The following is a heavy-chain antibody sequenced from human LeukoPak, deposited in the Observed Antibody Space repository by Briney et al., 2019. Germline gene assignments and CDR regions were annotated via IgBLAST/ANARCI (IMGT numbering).Heavy chain of an antibody. CDR1: GGSFSGYY. D-gene: IGHD3-22*01. Sequence: PSETLSLTCAVYGGSFSGYYWSWIRQPPGKGLEWIGEINHSGSTNYNPSLKSRVTISVDTSKNQLSPKLSSVTAADTAVYYCARGRYYYDSRVDPWGQGTLVTVSS. J-gene: IGHJ5*02. CDR3: ARGRYYYDSRVDP. CDR2: INHSGST. V-gene: IGHV4-34*01.